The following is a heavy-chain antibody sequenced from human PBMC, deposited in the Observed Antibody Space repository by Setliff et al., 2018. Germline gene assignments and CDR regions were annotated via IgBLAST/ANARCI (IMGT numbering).Heavy chain of an antibody. J-gene: IGHJ4*02. CDR1: GFTFSDYY. V-gene: IGHV3-72*01. CDR3: VRAVVIRGSKPLDS. Sequence: GGSLRLSCAASGFTFSDYYMSWVRQAPGKGLEWVGRTKNKANAGYMEYAASVKDRFIISRDDSKNSLYLQMYSLKSDDTAVYYCVRAVVIRGSKPLDSWGQGTLVTVSS. D-gene: IGHD3-10*01. CDR2: TKNKANAGYM.